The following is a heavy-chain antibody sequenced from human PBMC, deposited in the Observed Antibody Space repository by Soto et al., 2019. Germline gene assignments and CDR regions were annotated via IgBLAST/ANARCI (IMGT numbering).Heavy chain of an antibody. D-gene: IGHD3-22*01. CDR3: ARVYDSSGYEYYFDY. J-gene: IGHJ4*02. V-gene: IGHV4-61*01. CDR1: GGSVSSGSYY. Sequence: SETLSLTCTVSGGSVSSGSYYWSWIRQPPGKGLEWIGYIYYSGSTNYNPSLKSRVTISVDTSKNQFSLKLSSVTAADTAVYYCARVYDSSGYEYYFDYWGQGTLVTVSS. CDR2: IYYSGST.